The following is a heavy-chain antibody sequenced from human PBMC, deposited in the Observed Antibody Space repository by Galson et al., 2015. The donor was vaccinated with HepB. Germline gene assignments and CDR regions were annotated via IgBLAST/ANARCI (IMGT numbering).Heavy chain of an antibody. J-gene: IGHJ4*02. D-gene: IGHD6-19*01. CDR1: GFHFCRYS. CDR2: ISSSSSTI. CDR3: ARDRSHSSGWCPFDY. V-gene: IGHV3-48*01. Sequence: SLRLSCAASGFHFCRYSMNWVRQAPGKGLEWVSYISSSSSTIYYADSVKGRFTISRDNAKNLLYLQMNSLRAEDTAVYYCARDRSHSSGWCPFDYCGQGTLVTVSS.